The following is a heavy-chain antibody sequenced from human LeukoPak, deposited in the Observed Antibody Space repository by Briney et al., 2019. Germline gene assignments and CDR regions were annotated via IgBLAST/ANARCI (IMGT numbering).Heavy chain of an antibody. CDR2: ISGSGGST. V-gene: IGHV3-23*01. D-gene: IGHD6-6*01. Sequence: PGGSLRLSCAASGFTFSSYAMSWVRQAPGKGLEWVSAISGSGGSTYYTDSVKGRFTISRDNSKNTLYLQMNSLRAEDTAVYYCARSGYSSSHYYYYYGMDVWGQGTTVTVSS. CDR1: GFTFSSYA. CDR3: ARSGYSSSHYYYYYGMDV. J-gene: IGHJ6*02.